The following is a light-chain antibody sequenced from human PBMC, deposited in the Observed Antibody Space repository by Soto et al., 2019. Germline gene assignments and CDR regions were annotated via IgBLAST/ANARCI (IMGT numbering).Light chain of an antibody. CDR2: VAS. Sequence: TVMTQSPATLSMSPGDRAALSCSASLNVATNMAWYQQKPGQAPRLLIYVASIRATGVPARFTGSGSGTEFTLPINNLQSEDFAVYFCHQYNTGLRTFGRGTRVEV. V-gene: IGKV3-15*01. CDR3: HQYNTGLRT. J-gene: IGKJ1*01. CDR1: LNVATN.